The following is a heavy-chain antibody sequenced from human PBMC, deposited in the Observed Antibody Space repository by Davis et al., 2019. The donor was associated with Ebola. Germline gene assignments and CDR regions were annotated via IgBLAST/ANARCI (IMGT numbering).Heavy chain of an antibody. CDR2: ISAHNGHT. D-gene: IGHD2-21*02. Sequence: ASVKVSCKASGYTFNSHGISWVRQAPGQGLEWMAWISAHNGHTNYAQKFQGRLTLTTDTSTSTVYMELRSLTSDDTAKYYCARDREGDWTFDIWGQGTMVTVSS. J-gene: IGHJ3*02. CDR1: GYTFNSHG. CDR3: ARDREGDWTFDI. V-gene: IGHV1-18*01.